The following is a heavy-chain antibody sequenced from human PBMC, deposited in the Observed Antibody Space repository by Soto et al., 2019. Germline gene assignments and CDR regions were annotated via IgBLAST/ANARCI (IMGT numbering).Heavy chain of an antibody. CDR2: IWYDGNSK. CDR1: GFTFSSYD. CDR3: ARARNYASDY. J-gene: IGHJ4*02. Sequence: QVQLVESGGGVVQPGRSLRLSCAASGFTFSSYDMHWVRQAPGKGLECVAVIWYDGNSKYYADSVKGRFTISRDNSKNMLYLQTKSLRAYDTAVYYCARARNYASDYWGQGTLVTVSS. D-gene: IGHD2-2*01. V-gene: IGHV3-33*01.